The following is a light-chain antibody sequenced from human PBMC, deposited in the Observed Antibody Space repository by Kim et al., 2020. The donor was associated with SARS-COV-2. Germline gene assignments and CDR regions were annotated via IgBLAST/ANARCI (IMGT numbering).Light chain of an antibody. V-gene: IGKV3-11*01. CDR3: QQRSNWPRT. CDR2: NAS. Sequence: LLREEPPTLACRASQSVTSSLPCYQRKPAQAPGPPFYNASDRAIGIPARFVGRGSATDFTLTISSLEPEDFAVYYCQQRSNWPRTFGGGTKMDIK. CDR1: QSVTSS. J-gene: IGKJ4*01.